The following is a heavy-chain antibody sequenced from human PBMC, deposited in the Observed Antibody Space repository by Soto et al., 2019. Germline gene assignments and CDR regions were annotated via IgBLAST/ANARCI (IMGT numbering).Heavy chain of an antibody. Sequence: GESLKISCKGSGYSFTTYWINWVRQMPGKGLEWMGRIDPSDSYTDYSPSFQGHVTFSVDKSISTAYLQWSSLKASDSAMYYCATHSGSGSNNYHYYGVDVWGHGTTVTVSS. J-gene: IGHJ6*02. CDR3: ATHSGSGSNNYHYYGVDV. V-gene: IGHV5-10-1*01. D-gene: IGHD3-10*01. CDR2: IDPSDSYT. CDR1: GYSFTTYW.